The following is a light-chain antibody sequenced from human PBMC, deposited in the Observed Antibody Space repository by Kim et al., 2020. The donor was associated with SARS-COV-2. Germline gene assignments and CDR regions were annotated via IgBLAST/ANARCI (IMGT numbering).Light chain of an antibody. J-gene: IGKJ4*01. CDR1: QSINNW. V-gene: IGKV1-5*03. CDR3: QQDNSYPLT. Sequence: ASGGDRVTITCRASQSINNWLAWYQQKPGKAPKLLIYMASTLESGVPSRFSGSGSGTEFTLTISSLQPDDFATYYCQQDNSYPLTFGGGTKVEIK. CDR2: MAS.